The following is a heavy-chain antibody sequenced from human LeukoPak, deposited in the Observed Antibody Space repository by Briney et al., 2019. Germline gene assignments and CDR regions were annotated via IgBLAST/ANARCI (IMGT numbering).Heavy chain of an antibody. CDR1: GGSISSSSYS. CDR2: IYYSGST. V-gene: IGHV4-39*01. D-gene: IGHD6-19*01. J-gene: IGHJ4*02. CDR3: ARGGWYFAY. Sequence: SETLSLTCTVSGGSISSSSYSWGWIRQPPGKGLEWIGSIYYSGSTYYNPSLKSRVTISVDTSKNQFSLKPSSVTAADTAVYYCARGGWYFAYWGQGTLVTVSS.